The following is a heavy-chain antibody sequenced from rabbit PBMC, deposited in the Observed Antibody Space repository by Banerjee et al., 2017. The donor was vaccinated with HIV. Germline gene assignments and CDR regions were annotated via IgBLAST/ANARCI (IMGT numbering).Heavy chain of an antibody. J-gene: IGHJ4*01. V-gene: IGHV1S45*01. CDR1: GFSLSNNYV. CDR2: IYAGSGSA. Sequence: QEQLVESGGGLVQPEGSLTLTCTASGFSLSNNYVMCWVRQAPGKGLEWIGCIYAGSGSAYYASWVKSRFTISKTSSTTVTLQMTSLTAADTATYFCARNSYVSGAGYGYVNLWGPGTLVTVS. CDR3: ARNSYVSGAGYGYVNL. D-gene: IGHD6-1*01.